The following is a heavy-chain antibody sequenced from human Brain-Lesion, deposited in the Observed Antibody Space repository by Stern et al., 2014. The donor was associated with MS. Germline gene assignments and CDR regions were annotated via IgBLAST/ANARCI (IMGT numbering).Heavy chain of an antibody. D-gene: IGHD2-2*01. CDR2: IFNSATP. CDR1: GGSISSGGYY. V-gene: IGHV4-61*02. J-gene: IGHJ6*02. CDR3: ARGRVVPGFQYYATDV. Sequence: QVQLVQSGPGLVKPSQTLSLSCTVSGGSISSGGYYWSWIRQPPGKGLEWIGRIFNSATPSYTPPLKSRVTIPIDAPKNQFSLRLNPMTAADTAVYYCARGRVVPGFQYYATDVWGQGTTVIVSS.